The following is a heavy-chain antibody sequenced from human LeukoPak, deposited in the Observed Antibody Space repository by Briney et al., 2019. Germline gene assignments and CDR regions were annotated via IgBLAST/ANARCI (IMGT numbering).Heavy chain of an antibody. J-gene: IGHJ4*02. V-gene: IGHV1-46*01. Sequence: ASVKVSCKASGYTFTSYYMHWVRQAPGQGLEWMGIINPSGGSTSYAQKLQGRVTMTTDTSTSTAYMELRSLRSDDTAVYYCARGGSGWYRYWGQGTLVTVSS. CDR1: GYTFTSYY. CDR2: INPSGGST. CDR3: ARGGSGWYRY. D-gene: IGHD6-19*01.